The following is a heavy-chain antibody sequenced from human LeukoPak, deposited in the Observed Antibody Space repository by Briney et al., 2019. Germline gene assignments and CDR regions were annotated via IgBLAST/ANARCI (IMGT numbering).Heavy chain of an antibody. D-gene: IGHD2-15*01. J-gene: IGHJ1*01. CDR2: IYYSGNT. V-gene: IGHV4-31*03. Sequence: SETLSLACTVSGGSISSGGYYWNWIRQHPGKGLEWIVYIYYSGNTYYNPSLKSRVTISIDTSKNQFSLKLNSVTAADTAVYYCARGAYCSGGSCYWWYFQYWGQGTLVTVST. CDR3: ARGAYCSGGSCYWWYFQY. CDR1: GGSISSGGYY.